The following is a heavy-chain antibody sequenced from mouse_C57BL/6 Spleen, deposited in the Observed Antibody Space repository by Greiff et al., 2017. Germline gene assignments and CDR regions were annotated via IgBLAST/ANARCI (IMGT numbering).Heavy chain of an antibody. Sequence: EVMLVESGGGLVKPGGSLKLSCAASGFTFSDYGMHWVRQAPEKGLEWVAYISSGSSTIYYADTVKGRFTISRDNAKNTLFLQMTSRRSEDTDMDYCASNYYGSSPWFAYWGQGTLVTVSA. CDR2: ISSGSSTI. J-gene: IGHJ3*01. CDR1: GFTFSDYG. D-gene: IGHD1-1*01. CDR3: ASNYYGSSPWFAY. V-gene: IGHV5-17*01.